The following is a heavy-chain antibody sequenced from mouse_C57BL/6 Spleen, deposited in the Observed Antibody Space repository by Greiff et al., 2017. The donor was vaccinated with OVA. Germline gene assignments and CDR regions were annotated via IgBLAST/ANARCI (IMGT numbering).Heavy chain of an antibody. J-gene: IGHJ2*01. CDR2: IYPSDSET. CDR1: GYTFTSYW. D-gene: IGHD2-2*01. V-gene: IGHV1-61*01. Sequence: VQLQQPGAELVRPGSSVKLSCKASGYTFTSYWMDWVKQRPGQGLEWIGNIYPSDSETHYNQKFKDKATLTVDKSSSTAYMQLSGLTSEDSAVYYCARRGVTTSYFDYWGQGTTLTVSS. CDR3: ARRGVTTSYFDY.